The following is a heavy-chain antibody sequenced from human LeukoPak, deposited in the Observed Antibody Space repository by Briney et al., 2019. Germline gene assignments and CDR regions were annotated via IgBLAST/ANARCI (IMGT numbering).Heavy chain of an antibody. V-gene: IGHV4-38-2*01. D-gene: IGHD2/OR15-2a*01. CDR3: ARLFPQKPIDY. Sequence: SETLSLTCAVSGSSITSDYYWGWIRQPPGKGLEWIATIYRGGSTYYNLSLRSRITILVDTSKNQFSLRLSSVTAADTAVCYCARLFPQKPIDYWGPGTLVTVSS. CDR1: GSSITSDYY. CDR2: IYRGGST. J-gene: IGHJ4*02.